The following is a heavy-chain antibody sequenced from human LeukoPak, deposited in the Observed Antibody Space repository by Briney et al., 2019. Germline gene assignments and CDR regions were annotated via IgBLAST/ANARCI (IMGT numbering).Heavy chain of an antibody. CDR1: GGSISSSSYY. Sequence: SETLSLTCTVSGGSISSSSYYWGWIRQPPGKGLEWIGSIYYSGSAYYNPSLKSRVTISIDTSKNQFSLKLSSVTAADTALYYCARPEGGNWFDPWGQGTLVTVSS. J-gene: IGHJ5*02. CDR3: ARPEGGNWFDP. V-gene: IGHV4-39*07. D-gene: IGHD3-16*01. CDR2: IYYSGSA.